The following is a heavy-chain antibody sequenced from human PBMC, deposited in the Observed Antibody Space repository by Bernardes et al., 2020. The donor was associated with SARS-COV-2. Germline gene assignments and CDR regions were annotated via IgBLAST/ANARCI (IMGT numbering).Heavy chain of an antibody. V-gene: IGHV1-24*01. CDR1: GYTLTELS. J-gene: IGHJ6*02. D-gene: IGHD2-2*02. CDR3: ARVLYCSSTSCYTAYYYYYGMDV. CDR2: FDPEDGET. Sequence: ASVKVSCKVSGYTLTELSMHWVRQAPGKGLEWMGGFDPEDGETIYAQKFQGRVTMTEDTSTDTAYMELSSLRSEDTAVYYCARVLYCSSTSCYTAYYYYYGMDVWGQGTTVTVSS.